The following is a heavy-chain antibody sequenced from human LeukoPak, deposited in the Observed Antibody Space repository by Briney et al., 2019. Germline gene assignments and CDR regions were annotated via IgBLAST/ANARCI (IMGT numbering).Heavy chain of an antibody. CDR3: VRASGIYTSPPAD. J-gene: IGHJ4*02. D-gene: IGHD2-2*01. CDR1: GFTFSTYA. Sequence: GGSLRLSCVASGFTFSTYAMSWVRQAPGKGLEWVSSISGSGDATHHADSVKGRFTISRDNSKNALYLQMNSLRADDTALYYCVRASGIYTSPPADWGQGTLVTVSS. CDR2: ISGSGDAT. V-gene: IGHV3-23*01.